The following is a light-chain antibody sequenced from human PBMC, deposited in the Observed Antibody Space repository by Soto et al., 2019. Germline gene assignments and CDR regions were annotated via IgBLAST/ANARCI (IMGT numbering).Light chain of an antibody. CDR2: AAS. CDR1: QGISSW. J-gene: IGKJ4*01. V-gene: IGKV1D-12*01. CDR3: QQAHSFPFT. Sequence: DIQMTQSPSSVSASVGARVTITCRASQGISSWLGWYQQKPGQATKLLIYAASSLQSGVPSRFSGSGSGTDFTLTISSLQPEDFATYYCQQAHSFPFTFGGGTKVEIK.